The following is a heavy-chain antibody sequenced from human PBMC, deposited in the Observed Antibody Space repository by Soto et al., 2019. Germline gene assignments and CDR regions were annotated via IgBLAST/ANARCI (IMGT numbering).Heavy chain of an antibody. CDR3: VKAARDFGDSRVDY. CDR2: ISGSGGST. D-gene: IGHD4-17*01. V-gene: IGHV3-23*01. CDR1: GFTFSSYA. Sequence: GGSLRLSCAASGFTFSSYAMSWVRQAPGKGLEWVSTISGSGGSTNYADSVKGRFTISRDNSKNTLYLQMNSLRVEDTAVFYCVKAARDFGDSRVDYWGQGTLVTVSS. J-gene: IGHJ4*02.